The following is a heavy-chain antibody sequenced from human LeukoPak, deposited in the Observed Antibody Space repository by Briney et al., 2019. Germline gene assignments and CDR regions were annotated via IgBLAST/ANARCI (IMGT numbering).Heavy chain of an antibody. CDR2: FSSDGYTT. CDR3: SKCGGSYFSALDS. J-gene: IGHJ4*02. V-gene: IGHV3-30*18. Sequence: GGSLTLSRPASGSTFITYTVHGSRQAPGKGLEWVTLFSSDGYTTYYADSVKGRFTISRHNSQNALYLQMNSLRSEDTTVYYCSKCGGSYFSALDSWGQGTLVTVSS. CDR1: GSTFITYT. D-gene: IGHD1-26*01.